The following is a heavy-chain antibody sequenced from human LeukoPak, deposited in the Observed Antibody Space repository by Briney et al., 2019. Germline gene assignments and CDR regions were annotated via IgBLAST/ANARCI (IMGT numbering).Heavy chain of an antibody. J-gene: IGHJ4*02. D-gene: IGHD6-13*01. CDR1: GGSISSGGYY. V-gene: IGHV4-31*03. Sequence: KPSETLSLTCTVSGGSISSGGYYWSWIRQHPGKGLEWIGYIYCSGSTYYNPSLKSRVTISVDTSKNQFSLKLSSVTAADTAVYYCARHSSRGFDYWGQGTLVTVSS. CDR2: IYCSGST. CDR3: ARHSSRGFDY.